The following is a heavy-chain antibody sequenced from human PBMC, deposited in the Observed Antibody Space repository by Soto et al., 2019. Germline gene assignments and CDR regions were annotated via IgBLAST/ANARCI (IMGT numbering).Heavy chain of an antibody. CDR3: ARSPVLLWFGEREGASDI. CDR2: ISSSSSTI. J-gene: IGHJ3*02. V-gene: IGHV3-48*01. CDR1: GFTFSSYS. D-gene: IGHD3-10*01. Sequence: GGSLRLSCAASGFTFSSYSMNWVRQAPGKGLEWVSYISSSSSTIFYADYVKGRFTISRDNAKNSLYLQMNSLSAEDTAVYYCARSPVLLWFGEREGASDIWGQGTMVTVS.